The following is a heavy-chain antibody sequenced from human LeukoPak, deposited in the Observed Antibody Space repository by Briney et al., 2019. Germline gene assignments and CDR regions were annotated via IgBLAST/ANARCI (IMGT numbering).Heavy chain of an antibody. D-gene: IGHD1-26*01. Sequence: GGSLRLSCAASGFTFSSYAMHWVRQAPGKGLEWVTVIPYDGSNKYYADSVKGRFTISRDNSKNTLYLQMNSLRAEDTAVYYCAREWSGSYYDWGQGTLVTVSS. J-gene: IGHJ4*02. CDR3: AREWSGSYYD. CDR1: GFTFSSYA. V-gene: IGHV3-30-3*01. CDR2: IPYDGSNK.